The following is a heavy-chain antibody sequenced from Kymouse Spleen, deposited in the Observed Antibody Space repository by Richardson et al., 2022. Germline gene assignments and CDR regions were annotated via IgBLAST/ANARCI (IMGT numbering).Heavy chain of an antibody. CDR3: TRWSSGSHFDY. Sequence: EVQLVESGGGLVQPGGSLKLSCAASGFTFSGSAMHWVRQASGKGLEWVGRIRSKANSYATAYAASVKGRFTISRDDSKNTAYLQMNSLKTEDTAVYYCTRWSSGSHFDYWGQGTLVTVSS. D-gene: IGHD6-19*01. CDR2: IRSKANSYAT. CDR1: GFTFSGSA. J-gene: IGHJ4*02. V-gene: IGHV3-73*02.